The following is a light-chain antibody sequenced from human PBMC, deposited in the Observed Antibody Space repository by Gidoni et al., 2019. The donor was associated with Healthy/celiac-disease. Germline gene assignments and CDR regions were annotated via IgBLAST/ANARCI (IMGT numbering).Light chain of an antibody. CDR1: QSISSY. J-gene: IGKJ2*01. CDR2: AAS. Sequence: LSASVGDRVTITCRASQSISSYLNWYQQKPGKAPKLLIYAASSLQSGVPSRFSGSGSGTDFTLTISSLQPEDFATYYCQQSYSTLYTFGQGTKLEIK. V-gene: IGKV1-39*01. CDR3: QQSYSTLYT.